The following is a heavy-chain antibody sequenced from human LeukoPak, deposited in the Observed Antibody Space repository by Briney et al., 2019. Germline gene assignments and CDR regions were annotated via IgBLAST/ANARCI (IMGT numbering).Heavy chain of an antibody. D-gene: IGHD2-2*01. J-gene: IGHJ4*02. CDR3: ARSQGQLYCSTSSCYYFDY. Sequence: GGSLRLYCAASGFTLSTYTMHWVRQAPGKGPEWVAVLSYDGTNKYNADSVKGRFTVSRDSSKNTLYLQMNSLRAEDTAVYYCARSQGQLYCSTSSCYYFDYWGQGTLVTVSS. CDR2: LSYDGTNK. V-gene: IGHV3-30-3*01. CDR1: GFTLSTYT.